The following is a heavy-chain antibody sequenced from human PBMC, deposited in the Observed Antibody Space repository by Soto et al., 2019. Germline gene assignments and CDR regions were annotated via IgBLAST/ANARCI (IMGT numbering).Heavy chain of an antibody. CDR2: IDDSGVGT. V-gene: IGHV3-23*01. D-gene: IGHD6-13*01. J-gene: IGHJ6*02. CDR1: GFTFSTYA. CDR3: VKGHSSTWSQTGGMDV. Sequence: EVQLLESGGGLVQPGGYLRLYCAASGFTFSTYAMTWVRQAPGKGLEWVSGIDDSGVGTYYADSVKGRLTISRDNSKNMLYLQMGSLRAEDTAVYYCVKGHSSTWSQTGGMDVWGQGTTVTVSS.